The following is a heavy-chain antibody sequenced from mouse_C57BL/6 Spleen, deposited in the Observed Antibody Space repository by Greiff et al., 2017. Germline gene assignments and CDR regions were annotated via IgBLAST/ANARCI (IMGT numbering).Heavy chain of an antibody. D-gene: IGHD2-4*01. CDR1: GYTFTSYW. J-gene: IGHJ4*01. V-gene: IGHV1-69*01. CDR3: ARSVYYDYDRYAMDY. CDR2: IDPSDSYT. Sequence: VQLQQPGAELVMPGASVKLSCKASGYTFTSYWMHWVKQRPGQGLEWIGEIDPSDSYTNYNQKFKGKSTLTVDKSSSTAYMQLSSLTSEDSAVYYCARSVYYDYDRYAMDYWGQGTSVTVSS.